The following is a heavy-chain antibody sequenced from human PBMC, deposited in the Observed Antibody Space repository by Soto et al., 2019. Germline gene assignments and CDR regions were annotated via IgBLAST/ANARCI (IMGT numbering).Heavy chain of an antibody. D-gene: IGHD3-22*01. CDR1: GVSLTSGNW. CDR3: ARLVYDTSLNYMYFDF. V-gene: IGHV4-4*02. CDR2: IFHDGTA. J-gene: IGHJ4*02. Sequence: ASETLSLTCAVSGVSLTSGNWWTWVRQSPQRGLEYIGEIFHDGTANYYPSFERRVAMSVDTSRNQFSLKLTSVTAADTAVYFCARLVYDTSLNYMYFDFWGPGTLVTVSS.